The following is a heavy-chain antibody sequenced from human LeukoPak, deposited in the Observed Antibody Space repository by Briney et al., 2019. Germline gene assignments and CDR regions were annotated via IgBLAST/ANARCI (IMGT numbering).Heavy chain of an antibody. J-gene: IGHJ3*02. CDR1: GYTFTSYY. D-gene: IGHD2-2*01. CDR3: ARVSSVCSSTSCYAFDI. V-gene: IGHV1-46*03. Sequence: ASVKVSCKASGYTFTSYYMHWVRQAPGQGLEWMGIINPSGGSTSYAQKFQGRVTMTRDTSTSTVYMELSSLRSEDTAVYYCARVSSVCSSTSCYAFDIWGQGTMVTVSS. CDR2: INPSGGST.